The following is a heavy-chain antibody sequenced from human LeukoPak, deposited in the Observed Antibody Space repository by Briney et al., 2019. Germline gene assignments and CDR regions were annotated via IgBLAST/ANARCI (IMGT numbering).Heavy chain of an antibody. CDR3: ARRGLRPDYYYMDV. Sequence: GGSLRLSCAASGFTFSSYAMSWVRHAPGKGLEWASAISGSGGSTHYADSVKGRFTISRDNSKNTLYLQMKRLRAEDTAVYYCARRGLRPDYYYMDVWGKGTTVTVSS. J-gene: IGHJ6*03. CDR1: GFTFSSYA. D-gene: IGHD3-3*01. CDR2: ISGSGGST. V-gene: IGHV3-23*01.